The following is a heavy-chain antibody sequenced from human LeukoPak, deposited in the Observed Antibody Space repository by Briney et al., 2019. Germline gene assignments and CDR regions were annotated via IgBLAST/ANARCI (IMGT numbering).Heavy chain of an antibody. V-gene: IGHV3-30*02. CDR3: ARDMSGYANY. CDR2: IRYDGSNK. CDR1: GFTFSSYG. D-gene: IGHD5-18*01. Sequence: GGSLRLSCAAPGFTFSSYGMHWVRQAPGKGLEWVAFIRYDGSNKYYADSVKGRFTISRDNSKNTLYLQMNSLRPEDTAVYYCARDMSGYANYWGQGTLVTVSS. J-gene: IGHJ4*02.